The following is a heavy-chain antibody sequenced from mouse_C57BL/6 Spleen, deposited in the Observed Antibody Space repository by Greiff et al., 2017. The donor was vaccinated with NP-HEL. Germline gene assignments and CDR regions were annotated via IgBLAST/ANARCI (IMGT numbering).Heavy chain of an antibody. CDR2: IDPETGGT. J-gene: IGHJ1*03. CDR3: TRYGYDDGWYFDV. CDR1: GYTFTDYE. Sequence: QVQLQQSGAELVRPGASVTLSCKASGYTFTDYEMHWVKQTPVHGLEWIGAIDPETGGTAYNQKFKGKAILTADKSSSTAYMELRSLTSEDSAVYYCTRYGYDDGWYFDVWGTGTTVTVSS. D-gene: IGHD2-2*01. V-gene: IGHV1-15*01.